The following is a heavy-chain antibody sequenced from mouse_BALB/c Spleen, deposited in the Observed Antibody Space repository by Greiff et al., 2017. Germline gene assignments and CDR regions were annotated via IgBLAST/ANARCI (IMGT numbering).Heavy chain of an antibody. CDR1: GYAFSSYW. J-gene: IGHJ4*01. Sequence: VQLQQSGAELVRPGSSVKISCKASGYAFSSYWMNWVKQRPGQGLEWIGQIYPGDGDTNYNGKFKGKATLTADKSSSTAYMQLSSLTSEDSAVYFCARRKYGNYDYYAMDYWGQGTSVTVSS. V-gene: IGHV1-80*01. CDR3: ARRKYGNYDYYAMDY. CDR2: IYPGDGDT. D-gene: IGHD2-10*02.